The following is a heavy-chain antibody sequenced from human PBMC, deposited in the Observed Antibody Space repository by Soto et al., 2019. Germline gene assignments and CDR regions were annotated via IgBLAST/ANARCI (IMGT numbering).Heavy chain of an antibody. D-gene: IGHD1-26*01. J-gene: IGHJ6*02. V-gene: IGHV3-74*01. CDR3: ARVGSYYVSLYYYYGMDV. CDR1: GFTFSRYC. CDR2: INNDGNSS. Sequence: GGSLRLSCRASGFTFSRYCMHSVRQARGRVLVWVSRINNDGNSSRCADSMKGRITISRDNPKTTLAPQMNSLRAEDTAVYYGARVGSYYVSLYYYYGMDVWGQGTLVT.